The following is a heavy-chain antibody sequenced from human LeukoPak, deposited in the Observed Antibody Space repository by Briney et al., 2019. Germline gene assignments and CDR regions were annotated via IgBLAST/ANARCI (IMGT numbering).Heavy chain of an antibody. CDR1: GFTFSGYC. CDR3: AALTTTVRGVCW. CDR2: ISICGSTR. J-gene: IGHJ4*02. Sequence: GGSLRLSCAASGFTFSGYCMNWIRQAPGKGLEWVSFISICGSTRYYADSVKGRCTISRVNSKNTLYLQMNNLRADDTAWEYFAALTTTVRGVCWWGQGTLVTVSS. V-gene: IGHV3-11*01. D-gene: IGHD3-10*01.